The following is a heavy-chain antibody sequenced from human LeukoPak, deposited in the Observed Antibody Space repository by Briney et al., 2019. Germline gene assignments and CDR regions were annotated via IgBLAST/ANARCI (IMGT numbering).Heavy chain of an antibody. Sequence: ASVKVSCKASGYTFTSHDINWVRQAPGQGLEWMGWISAHNGNTNYAQKLQGRVTMTTDTSTSTAYMELRSLASDDTAVYYCARDGYFDHWGQGTLVTVSS. CDR2: ISAHNGNT. CDR1: GYTFTSHD. V-gene: IGHV1-18*01. J-gene: IGHJ4*02. CDR3: ARDGYFDH.